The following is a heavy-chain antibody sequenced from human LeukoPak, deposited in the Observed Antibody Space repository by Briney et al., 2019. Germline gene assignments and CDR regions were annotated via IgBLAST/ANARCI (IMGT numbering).Heavy chain of an antibody. Sequence: GASVKVPCKASGYTFTSYAMNWVRQAPGQGLEWMGWINTNTGNPTYAQGFTGRFVFSLDTSVSTAYLQISSLKAEDTAVYYCTRQGPGYCSSTSCYGVDCWGQGTLVTVSS. CDR2: INTNTGNP. V-gene: IGHV7-4-1*02. D-gene: IGHD2-2*01. CDR3: TRQGPGYCSSTSCYGVDC. J-gene: IGHJ4*02. CDR1: GYTFTSYA.